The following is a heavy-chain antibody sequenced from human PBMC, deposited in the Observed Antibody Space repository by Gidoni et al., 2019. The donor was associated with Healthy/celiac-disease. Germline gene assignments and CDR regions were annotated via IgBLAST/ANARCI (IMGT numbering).Heavy chain of an antibody. CDR1: GGTFSSYA. J-gene: IGHJ2*01. Sequence: QVQLVQSVAAVRKPGYSVKVSCKASGGTFSSYAIRWVRQAPGQGREWMGGNIPILGKANYAQKLQGRVTITADESTSTAYMELSSLRAEDTDVYYCASPFPLVTSYWYFDLWGRGTLVTVSS. CDR3: ASPFPLVTSYWYFDL. CDR2: NIPILGKA. V-gene: IGHV1-69*01. D-gene: IGHD4-4*01.